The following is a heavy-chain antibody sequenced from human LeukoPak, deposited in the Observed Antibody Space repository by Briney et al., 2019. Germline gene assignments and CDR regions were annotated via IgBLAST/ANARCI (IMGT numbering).Heavy chain of an antibody. J-gene: IGHJ4*02. CDR2: INHSGST. D-gene: IGHD2-15*01. CDR3: AGRYCSGGRCYRALADY. V-gene: IGHV4-34*01. Sequence: SETLSLTCAVYGGSFSGYYWSWIRQPPGKGLEWIGEINHSGSTNYNPSLKSRVTISVDTSKNQFSLKLTSVTAADTAVCYCAGRYCSGGRCYRALADYWGQGTLVTVSS. CDR1: GGSFSGYY.